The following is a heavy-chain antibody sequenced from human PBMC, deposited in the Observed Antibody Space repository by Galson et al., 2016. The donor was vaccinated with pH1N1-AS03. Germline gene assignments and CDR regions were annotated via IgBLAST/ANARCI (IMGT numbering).Heavy chain of an antibody. Sequence: SVKVFCKASGGTFNNFAISWVRQAPGQGLEWLGRIILVFGTTNYAQKFQGRVMITADESTSTAYMELSSLRFDDTAVYYCAGYHGVGNGAFDIWGRGTLVTVTS. CDR3: AGYHGVGNGAFDI. V-gene: IGHV1-69*13. J-gene: IGHJ3*02. CDR1: GGTFNNFA. D-gene: IGHD3-10*01. CDR2: IILVFGTT.